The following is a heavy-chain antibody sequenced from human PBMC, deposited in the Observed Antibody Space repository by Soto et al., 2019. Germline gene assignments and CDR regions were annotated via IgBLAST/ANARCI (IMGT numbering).Heavy chain of an antibody. CDR1: GDSISRGGYY. CDR2: IYHSGST. Sequence: QVQLQESGPGLVKPSQTLSLTCTVSGDSISRGGYYWNWLRQHPRKGLEWLGYIYHSGSTIYNPSHKSRVTMAVDTSKNPLSLDLSNVTAADTAVYYCARDGAGAYGLGWFDPCGQGILVTVSS. D-gene: IGHD2-21*01. CDR3: ARDGAGAYGLGWFDP. V-gene: IGHV4-31*03. J-gene: IGHJ5*02.